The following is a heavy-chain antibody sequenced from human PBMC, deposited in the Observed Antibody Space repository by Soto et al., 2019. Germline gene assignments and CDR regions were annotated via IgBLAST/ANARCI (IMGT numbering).Heavy chain of an antibody. V-gene: IGHV3-49*03. CDR3: NRGIAAAGTDY. CDR1: GFTFGDYA. J-gene: IGHJ4*02. D-gene: IGHD6-13*01. CDR2: IRSKAYGGTT. Sequence: SLRLSCTASGFTFGDYAMSWFRQAPGKGLEWVGFIRSKAYGGTTEYAASVKGRFTISRDDSKSIAYLQMNSLKTEDTAVYYCNRGIAAAGTDYWGQGTLVTVSS.